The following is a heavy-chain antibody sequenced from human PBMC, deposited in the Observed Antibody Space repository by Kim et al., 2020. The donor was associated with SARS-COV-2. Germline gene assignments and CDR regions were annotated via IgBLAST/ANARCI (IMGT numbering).Heavy chain of an antibody. CDR2: IYHSGST. CDR3: ARDTSSMVRGVIFYYGMDV. CDR1: GYSISSGYY. Sequence: SETLSLTCTVSGYSISSGYYWGWIRQPPGKGLEWIGSIYHSGSTYYNPSLKSRVTISVDTPKNQFSLKLSSVTAADTAVYYCARDTSSMVRGVIFYYGMDVWGQGTTVTVSS. D-gene: IGHD3-10*01. V-gene: IGHV4-38-2*02. J-gene: IGHJ6*02.